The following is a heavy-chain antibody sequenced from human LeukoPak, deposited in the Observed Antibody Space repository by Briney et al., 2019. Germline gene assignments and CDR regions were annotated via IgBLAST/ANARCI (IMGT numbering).Heavy chain of an antibody. Sequence: ASVKVSCKASGGTFSSYAIKWVRQAPGQGLEWMGGIIPIFSTSNYAQKFQGRVTITADESTSTAYMELSSLRSEDTAVYYCARDPSPYYYILTGSNWFDPWGQGTLVTVSS. J-gene: IGHJ5*02. CDR3: ARDPSPYYYILTGSNWFDP. V-gene: IGHV1-69*13. CDR1: GGTFSSYA. CDR2: IIPIFSTS. D-gene: IGHD3-9*01.